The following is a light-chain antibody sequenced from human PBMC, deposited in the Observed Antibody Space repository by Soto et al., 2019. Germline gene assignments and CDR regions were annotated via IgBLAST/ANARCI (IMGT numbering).Light chain of an antibody. J-gene: IGLJ1*01. CDR2: SNN. CDR1: SSSIGTNF. V-gene: IGLV1-47*02. CDR3: AAWDDNLSTYV. Sequence: QSVLTQPPSASGTPGQRVSISCSGYSSSIGTNFVYWYQQLPGTAPKVLIHSNNQRPSGVPDRFSGSKSGTSASLAISGLRSEDEADYYCAAWDDNLSTYVFGSGTRSPS.